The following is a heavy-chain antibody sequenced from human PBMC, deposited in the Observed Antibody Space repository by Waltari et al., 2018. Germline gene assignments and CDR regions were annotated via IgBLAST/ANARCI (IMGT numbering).Heavy chain of an antibody. CDR2: IYDSGTT. J-gene: IGHJ5*02. CDR3: ATHPPSQLGVVLNWFDP. D-gene: IGHD3-16*01. CDR1: GGSISRSTLF. Sequence: QLQLQESGPGLVKPSETLSLTCTVSGGSISRSTLFWGWIRQPLGKGLEWIGSIYDSGTTYYNPSLMRRVTISVDTSKNQFSLKVNSVTAADTAVYCCATHPPSQLGVVLNWFDPWGQGILVTVSS. V-gene: IGHV4-39*01.